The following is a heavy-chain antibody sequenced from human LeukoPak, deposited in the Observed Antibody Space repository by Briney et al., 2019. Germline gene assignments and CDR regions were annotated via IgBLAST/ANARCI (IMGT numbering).Heavy chain of an antibody. V-gene: IGHV4-38-2*01. CDR3: ARSAEYFDY. CDR1: GYSISSGYY. CDR2: IYHSGST. Sequence: PSETLSLTCAVSGYSISSGYYWGWIRQPPGKGLEWIGSIYHSGSTYYNPSLKSRVTISVDTSKNQFSLKLSSVTAADTAAYYCARSAEYFDYWGQGTLVTVSS. J-gene: IGHJ4*02.